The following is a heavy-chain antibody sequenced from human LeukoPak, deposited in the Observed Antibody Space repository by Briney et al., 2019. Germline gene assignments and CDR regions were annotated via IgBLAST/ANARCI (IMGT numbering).Heavy chain of an antibody. D-gene: IGHD2/OR15-2a*01. CDR2: IYYSGST. V-gene: IGHV4-39*01. CDR3: ARHGQIAPKPRIYGNWFDP. Sequence: SETLSLTCTVSGGSISSSSYYWGWIRQPPGKGLEWIGSIYYSGSTYYNPSLKSRVTISVDTSKNQFSLKLGSVTAADTAVYYCARHGQIAPKPRIYGNWFDPWGQGTLVTVSS. CDR1: GGSISSSSYY. J-gene: IGHJ5*02.